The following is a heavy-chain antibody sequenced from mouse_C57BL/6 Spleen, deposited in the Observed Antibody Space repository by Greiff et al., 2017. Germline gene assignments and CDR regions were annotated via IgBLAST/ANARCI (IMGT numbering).Heavy chain of an antibody. Sequence: EVQLVESGGDLVKPGGSLKLSCAASGFTFSSYGMSWVRQTPDKRLEWVATISSGGSYTYYPDSVKGRFTISRDNAKNTLYLQMSSLKSEDTAMYYCARPPTVASEGYFDVWGTGTTVTVSS. J-gene: IGHJ1*03. V-gene: IGHV5-6*01. D-gene: IGHD1-1*01. CDR3: ARPPTVASEGYFDV. CDR2: ISSGGSYT. CDR1: GFTFSSYG.